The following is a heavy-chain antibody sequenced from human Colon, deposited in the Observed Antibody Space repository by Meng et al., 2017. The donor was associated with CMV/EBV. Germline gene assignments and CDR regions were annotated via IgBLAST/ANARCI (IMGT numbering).Heavy chain of an antibody. CDR1: GFTFSSYD. J-gene: IGHJ4*02. Sequence: GSLSLSCAASGFTFSSYDMSWVRQAPGQGLEWVSAISGSGGSTYYADSVKGRFTISRDTSKSTLYMQMNSLRAEDTAVYYCAKDQAGYYDSSGRDYWGQGTLVTVSS. CDR2: ISGSGGST. V-gene: IGHV3-23*01. D-gene: IGHD3-22*01. CDR3: AKDQAGYYDSSGRDY.